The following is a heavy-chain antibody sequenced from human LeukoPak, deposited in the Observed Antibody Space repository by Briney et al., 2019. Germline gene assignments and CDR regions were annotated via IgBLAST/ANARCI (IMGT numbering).Heavy chain of an antibody. CDR1: GYTFTSYG. CDR2: ISAYNGNT. Sequence: ASVKVSCKASGYTFTSYGISWVRQAPGQGLEWMGWISAYNGNTNYAQKLQGRVTMTTDTSTSTAYMELRSLRSDDTAVYYCARGIRSYYDFWSGYSGHAFDIWGQGTMVTVSS. D-gene: IGHD3-3*01. J-gene: IGHJ3*02. V-gene: IGHV1-18*01. CDR3: ARGIRSYYDFWSGYSGHAFDI.